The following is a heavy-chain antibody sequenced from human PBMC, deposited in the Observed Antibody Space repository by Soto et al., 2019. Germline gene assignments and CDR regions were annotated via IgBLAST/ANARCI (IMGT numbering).Heavy chain of an antibody. CDR1: GYSFAGYW. V-gene: IGHV5-10-1*01. CDR3: ARLDFSPNTKLWFGEFTAPNYYYYGMDV. CDR2: IYPSDSYT. Sequence: PGQSHRISYRGSGYSFAGYWVGRVRQMPGKGLEWMGIIYPSDSYTNYSPSFQGHVTISADKSISTAYLQWSSLKASDTAMYYCARLDFSPNTKLWFGEFTAPNYYYYGMDVWGQGTTVTVSS. J-gene: IGHJ6*02. D-gene: IGHD3-10*01.